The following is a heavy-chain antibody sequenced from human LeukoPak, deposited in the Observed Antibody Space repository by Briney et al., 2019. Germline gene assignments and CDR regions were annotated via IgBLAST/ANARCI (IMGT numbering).Heavy chain of an antibody. CDR3: ARTSLLWFGELPEPKWDAFDI. D-gene: IGHD3-10*01. J-gene: IGHJ3*02. Sequence: ASVKVSCKASGGTFSSYAISWVRQAPGQGLEWMGGIIPIFGTANYAQKFQGRVTITADESTSTAYMELSSLRSEDTAVYYCARTSLLWFGELPEPKWDAFDIWGQGTMVTASS. CDR2: IIPIFGTA. CDR1: GGTFSSYA. V-gene: IGHV1-69*13.